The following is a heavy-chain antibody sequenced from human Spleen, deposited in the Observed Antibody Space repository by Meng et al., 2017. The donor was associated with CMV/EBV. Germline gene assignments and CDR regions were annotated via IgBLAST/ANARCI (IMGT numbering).Heavy chain of an antibody. D-gene: IGHD6-13*01. CDR3: ARGAQQLPYYYYYYGMDV. J-gene: IGHJ6*02. V-gene: IGHV1-46*01. Sequence: ASVKVSCKASGYTFTSYYMHWVRQAPGQGLEWMGIINPSGGSTSYAQKFQGRVTMTRDTSMSTVYMELSSLRSEDTAVYYCARGAQQLPYYYYYYGMDVWGQGTTVTVS. CDR2: INPSGGST. CDR1: GYTFTSYY.